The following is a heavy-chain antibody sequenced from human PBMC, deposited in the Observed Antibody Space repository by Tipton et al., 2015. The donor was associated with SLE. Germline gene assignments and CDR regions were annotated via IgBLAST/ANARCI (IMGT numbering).Heavy chain of an antibody. CDR2: IYTSGST. Sequence: TLSLTCTVSGGSISSGSYYWSWIRQPAGKGLEWIGRIYTSGSTNYNPSLKSRVTISVDTSKNQFSLKLSSVTAADTAAYYCARNEVPAVTGYYYMDVWGKGTTVTVSS. V-gene: IGHV4-61*02. CDR1: GGSISSGSYY. J-gene: IGHJ6*03. D-gene: IGHD2-2*01. CDR3: ARNEVPAVTGYYYMDV.